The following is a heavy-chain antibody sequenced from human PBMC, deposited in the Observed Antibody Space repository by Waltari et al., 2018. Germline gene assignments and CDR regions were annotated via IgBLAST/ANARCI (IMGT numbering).Heavy chain of an antibody. V-gene: IGHV1-18*04. CDR1: GYTFATYG. J-gene: IGHJ6*02. Sequence: QIQLLQSGTEVKKPGASVKLSCKTSGYTFATYGVTWVRQAPGQGLECMGWINTHNGNRNYTQKYQGRISMPTDTSTSTAYMELTGRRSDDTAVYYCARGHANYGSGSYYNGNYYYGLDVWGQGTTVTVSS. CDR3: ARGHANYGSGSYYNGNYYYGLDV. CDR2: INTHNGNR. D-gene: IGHD3-10*01.